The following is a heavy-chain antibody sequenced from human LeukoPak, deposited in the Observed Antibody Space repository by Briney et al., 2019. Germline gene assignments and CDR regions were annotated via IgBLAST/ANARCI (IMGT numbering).Heavy chain of an antibody. J-gene: IGHJ4*02. V-gene: IGHV3-30-3*01. CDR3: ARLYGIDY. CDR2: ISYDGSNK. D-gene: IGHD3-16*01. CDR1: GFTFSSYA. Sequence: GRSLRLSCAASGFTFSSYAMHWVRQAPGKGPEWVAVISYDGSNKYYADSVKGRFTISRDNSKNTLYLQMNSLRAEDTAVYYCARLYGIDYWGQGTLVTVSS.